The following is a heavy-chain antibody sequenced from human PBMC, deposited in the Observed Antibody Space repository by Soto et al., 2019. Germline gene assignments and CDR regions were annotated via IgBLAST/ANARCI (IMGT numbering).Heavy chain of an antibody. CDR2: TYPGGTT. V-gene: IGHV3-66*01. J-gene: IGHJ3*01. Sequence: EVQLVESGGGLVQPGGSLGLSCAASGFTVISNYMSWVRQAPGQGLEWVSVTYPGGTTYYADSVKGRFIISRDISKNTLDIQMNSLRAEDTAVYYCAKEFRTSGSRNAFDLWGQGTMVTVSS. D-gene: IGHD1-26*01. CDR1: GFTVISNY. CDR3: AKEFRTSGSRNAFDL.